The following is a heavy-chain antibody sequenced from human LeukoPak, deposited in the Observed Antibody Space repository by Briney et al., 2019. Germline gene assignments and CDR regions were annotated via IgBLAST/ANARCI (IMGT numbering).Heavy chain of an antibody. CDR3: ARGSTMIEPNWFDP. J-gene: IGHJ5*02. CDR2: IIPILGIA. V-gene: IGHV1-69*04. Sequence: SVKVSCKASGYTFTSYAISWVRQAPGQGLEWMGRIIPILGIANYAQKFQGRVTITADKSTSTAYMELSSLRSEDTAVYYCARGSTMIEPNWFDPWGQGTLVTVSS. D-gene: IGHD3-22*01. CDR1: GYTFTSYA.